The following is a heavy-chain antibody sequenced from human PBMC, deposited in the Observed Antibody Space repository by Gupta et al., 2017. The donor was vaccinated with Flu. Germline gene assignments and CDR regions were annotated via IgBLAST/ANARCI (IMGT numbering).Heavy chain of an antibody. V-gene: IGHV2-26*01. D-gene: IGHD3-3*01. CDR3: ARILSSSGSYYDFWSGYYLNGMDV. Sequence: PPGKALEWLAHIFSNDEKSYSTSLKSRLTISKDTSKSQVVLTMTNMDPVDTATYYCARILSSSGSYYDFWSGYYLNGMDVWGQGTTVTVSS. CDR2: IFSNDEK. J-gene: IGHJ6*02.